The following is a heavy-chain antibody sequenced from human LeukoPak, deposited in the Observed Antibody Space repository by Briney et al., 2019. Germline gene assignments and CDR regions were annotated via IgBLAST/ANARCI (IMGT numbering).Heavy chain of an antibody. D-gene: IGHD3-9*01. CDR1: GFTFSSYA. Sequence: GGSLRLSCAASGFTFSSYAMHWVRQAPGKGLEWVAVISYDGSNKYYADSVKGRFTISRDNSKNTLYLQMNSLRAEDTAVYYCAREAMDILTGYYGMGVWGQGTTVTVSS. V-gene: IGHV3-30*04. J-gene: IGHJ6*02. CDR3: AREAMDILTGYYGMGV. CDR2: ISYDGSNK.